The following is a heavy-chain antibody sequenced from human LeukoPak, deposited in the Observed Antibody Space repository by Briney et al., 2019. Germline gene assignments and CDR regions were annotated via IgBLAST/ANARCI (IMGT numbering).Heavy chain of an antibody. CDR2: IYTSGST. CDR3: ARAYYYDSSGYFDY. D-gene: IGHD3-22*01. CDR1: GGSISSYY. V-gene: IGHV4-4*07. Sequence: PSDTLSLTCTVSGGSISSYYWSWILQPAGKGLDWIGRIYTSGSTNYNTSLKSRVTLSVDTSKNQFSLKLSSVTAADTAVYYCARAYYYDSSGYFDYWGQGTLVTVSS. J-gene: IGHJ4*02.